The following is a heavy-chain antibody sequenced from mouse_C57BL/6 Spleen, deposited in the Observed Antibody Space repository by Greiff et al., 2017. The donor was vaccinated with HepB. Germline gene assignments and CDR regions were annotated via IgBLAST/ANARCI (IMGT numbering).Heavy chain of an antibody. V-gene: IGHV1-55*01. Sequence: QVQLQQPGAELVKPGASVKMSCKASGYTFTSYWITWVKQRPGQGLEWIGDIYPGSASTNYNEKFKSKATLTVDTSSSTAYMQLSSLTSEDSAVYYCARGDYYGSSPFAYWGQGTLVTVSA. D-gene: IGHD1-1*01. J-gene: IGHJ3*01. CDR1: GYTFTSYW. CDR2: IYPGSAST. CDR3: ARGDYYGSSPFAY.